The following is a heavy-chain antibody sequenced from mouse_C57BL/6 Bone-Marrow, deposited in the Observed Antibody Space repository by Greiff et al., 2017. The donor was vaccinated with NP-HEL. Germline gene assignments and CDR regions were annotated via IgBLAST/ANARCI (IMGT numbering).Heavy chain of an antibody. Sequence: VKLMESGAELARPGASVKLSCKASGYTFTSYGISWVKQRTGQGLEWIGEIYPRSGNTYYNEKFKGKATLTADKSSSTAYMELRSLTSEDSAVYFCARWGYYGSSYAMDYWGQGTSVTVSS. CDR2: IYPRSGNT. V-gene: IGHV1-81*01. CDR3: ARWGYYGSSYAMDY. D-gene: IGHD1-1*01. CDR1: GYTFTSYG. J-gene: IGHJ4*01.